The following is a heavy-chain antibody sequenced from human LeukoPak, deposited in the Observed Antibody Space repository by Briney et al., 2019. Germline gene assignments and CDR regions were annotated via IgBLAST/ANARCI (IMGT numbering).Heavy chain of an antibody. CDR3: ARVFSSGWSSGGDY. CDR1: DVSIFRSNW. CDR2: INHSGST. J-gene: IGHJ4*02. V-gene: IGHV4-4*02. D-gene: IGHD6-19*01. Sequence: SETLSLTCDVSDVSIFRSNWWSWVRQPPGKGLEWIGEINHSGSTNYNPSLKSRVTISVDTSKNQFSLKLSSVTAADTAVYYCARVFSSGWSSGGDYWGQGTLVTVSS.